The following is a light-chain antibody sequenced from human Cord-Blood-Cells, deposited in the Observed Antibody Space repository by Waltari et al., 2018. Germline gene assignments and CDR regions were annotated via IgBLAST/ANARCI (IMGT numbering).Light chain of an antibody. CDR3: MQALHNPCT. V-gene: IGKV2-28*01. CDR1: QSLLHSNGYNS. CDR2: LGS. J-gene: IGKJ1*01. Sequence: DLVMTQSTRSLPVTSGEPASISCRSSQSLLHSNGYNSLACYLQKPGQSPQLLIYLGSKRASRVPDRSSGSGSGPHFTLKIRRVEADDVGVDYCMQALHNPCTVGQGPEVEIK.